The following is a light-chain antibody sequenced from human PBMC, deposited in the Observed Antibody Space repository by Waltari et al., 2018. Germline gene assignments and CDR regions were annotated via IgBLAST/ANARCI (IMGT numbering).Light chain of an antibody. Sequence: IHITHSPSSLSASIGDRVTITCRASQSINSYLNWYQQKPGKAPKVLIFAASSLQSGVPSRFSGSGSGTDFTLTISSLQPEDFATYSCQQSYRTPLTFGGWTKVEIK. J-gene: IGKJ4*01. CDR1: QSINSY. V-gene: IGKV1-39*01. CDR3: QQSYRTPLT. CDR2: AAS.